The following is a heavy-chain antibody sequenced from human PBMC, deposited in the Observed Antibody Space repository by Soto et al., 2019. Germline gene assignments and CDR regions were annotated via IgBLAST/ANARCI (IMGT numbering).Heavy chain of an antibody. Sequence: QVHLRESGPGLVKPSETLSLSCTVSDGSISNFYWSWIRQPPGKGLEWIGYISSSGNTNYNPSLKSRVAISVDTSKNQFSLKLTSVTAADTGVYYCARAPMVLTRSYFDSWGQGTPVTVSS. V-gene: IGHV4-59*01. CDR2: ISSSGNT. J-gene: IGHJ4*02. CDR3: ARAPMVLTRSYFDS. CDR1: DGSISNFY. D-gene: IGHD3-22*01.